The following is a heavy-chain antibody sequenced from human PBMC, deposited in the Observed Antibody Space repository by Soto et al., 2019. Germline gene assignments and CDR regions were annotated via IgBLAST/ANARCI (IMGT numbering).Heavy chain of an antibody. CDR2: IKQDGSDK. D-gene: IGHD4-17*01. Sequence: PGGSLRLSCAASGFMFSNYWMSWVRQAPGKGLEWVAIIKQDGSDKYYVDSVKGRFTISRDNAKNSLYLQVNSLRIEDAAVYYCARNRDYAFDYWGRGTLVTVSS. CDR3: ARNRDYAFDY. V-gene: IGHV3-7*01. CDR1: GFMFSNYW. J-gene: IGHJ4*02.